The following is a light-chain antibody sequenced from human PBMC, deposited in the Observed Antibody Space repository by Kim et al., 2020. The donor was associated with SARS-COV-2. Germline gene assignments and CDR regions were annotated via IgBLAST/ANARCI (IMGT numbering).Light chain of an antibody. CDR1: QSISSC. CDR3: QQSDSNPRT. J-gene: IGKJ1*01. V-gene: IGKV1D-16*01. CDR2: AAS. Sequence: DIQMTQSPSSLSASVGDRVTTTCRASQSISSCLAWYQQKPEKAPKCLIYAASSLQSGVPSRFSGSGSGTDFTLTISNLQPEDFATYYCQQSDSNPRTFGQGTTVDIK.